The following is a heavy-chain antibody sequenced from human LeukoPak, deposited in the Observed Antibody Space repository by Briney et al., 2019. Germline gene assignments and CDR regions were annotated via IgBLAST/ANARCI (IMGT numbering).Heavy chain of an antibody. V-gene: IGHV4-59*01. CDR1: GGSISSYY. CDR3: ARDNRAAAGNYWFDP. J-gene: IGHJ5*02. CDR2: IYYSGST. D-gene: IGHD6-13*01. Sequence: PSETLSLTCTVSGGSISSYYWSWIRQPPGKGLEWIGYIYYSGSTNYNPSLKSRVTISVDTSKNQFSLKLSSVTAADTAVYYCARDNRAAAGNYWFDPWGQGTLVTVSS.